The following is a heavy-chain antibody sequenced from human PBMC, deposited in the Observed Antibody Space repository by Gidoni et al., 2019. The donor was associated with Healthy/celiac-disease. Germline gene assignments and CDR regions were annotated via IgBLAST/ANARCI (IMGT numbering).Heavy chain of an antibody. CDR2: ISAYNCNT. V-gene: IGHV1-18*01. Sequence: QVQLVQSGAEVKKPGASVKVSCKDSGYTFTSYGISWVRQAPGQGLEWMGWISAYNCNTNYAQKLQGRVTMTTDTSTSTAYMELRSLRSDDTAVYYCARDGLPSYYYGSGTKDYWGQGTLVTVSS. CDR1: GYTFTSYG. J-gene: IGHJ4*02. D-gene: IGHD3-10*01. CDR3: ARDGLPSYYYGSGTKDY.